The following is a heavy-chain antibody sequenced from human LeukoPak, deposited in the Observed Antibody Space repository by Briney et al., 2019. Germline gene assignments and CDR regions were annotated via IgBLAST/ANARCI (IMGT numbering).Heavy chain of an antibody. CDR3: AREAPSSNFDY. J-gene: IGHJ4*02. V-gene: IGHV4-38-2*02. CDR1: GYSISSGYY. Sequence: SETLSLTCTVSGYSISSGYYWGWIRQPPGKGLEWIGSIYYSGSTYYNPSLKSRVTISVDTSKNQFSLKLSSVTAADTAVYYCAREAPSSNFDYWGQGTLVTVSS. CDR2: IYYSGST.